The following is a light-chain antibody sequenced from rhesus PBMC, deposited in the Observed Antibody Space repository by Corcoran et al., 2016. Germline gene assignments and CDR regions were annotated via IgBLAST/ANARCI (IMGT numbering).Light chain of an antibody. V-gene: IGLV2-32*02. CDR2: EVS. Sequence: QAALTQPPSVSGSPGQSVTISCTGTSNDVGGYDYVSWYQQLPGTAPKLMIYEVSKRPSGVSDRFSGSKSDNTASLTISGLQAEDGGYYHCSSFAGSNTFIFGAGTRLTVL. J-gene: IGLJ1*01. CDR3: SSFAGSNTFI. CDR1: SNDVGGYDY.